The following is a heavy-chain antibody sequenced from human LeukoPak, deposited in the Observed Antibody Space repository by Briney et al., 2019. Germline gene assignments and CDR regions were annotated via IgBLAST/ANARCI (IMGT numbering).Heavy chain of an antibody. Sequence: GGSLRLSCAASGFTFSNFAMHWVRQAPGKGLEWVAVISYDGDNEYYADSVKGQFTISRDNARNSLYLQMNNLRGEDTAIYYCARDAGNSGYGCDLWGQGTLVTVSS. J-gene: IGHJ5*02. CDR3: ARDAGNSGYGCDL. CDR1: GFTFSNFA. D-gene: IGHD5-12*01. V-gene: IGHV3-30-3*01. CDR2: ISYDGDNE.